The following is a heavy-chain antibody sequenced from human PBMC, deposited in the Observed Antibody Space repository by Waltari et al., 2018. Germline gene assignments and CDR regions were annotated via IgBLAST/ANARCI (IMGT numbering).Heavy chain of an antibody. Sequence: QVQLQESGPGLLKPSQTLSLSCNVSGYSISSGGFYWGWVRQYPEKGLEWLAYMYYDWSTYYNPSLKSRLNISIEASNNQFSLQLRDVSAADTAIYFCARAQSGGYCFDFWGQGTLVTVSS. CDR3: ARAQSGGYCFDF. D-gene: IGHD2-21*01. V-gene: IGHV4-31*03. J-gene: IGHJ4*02. CDR1: GYSISSGGFY. CDR2: MYYDWST.